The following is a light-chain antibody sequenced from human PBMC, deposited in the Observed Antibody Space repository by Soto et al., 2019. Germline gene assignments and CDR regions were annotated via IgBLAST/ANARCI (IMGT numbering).Light chain of an antibody. V-gene: IGKV1-16*02. J-gene: IGKJ1*01. CDR1: QGINNY. CDR3: QQYDTSPRT. Sequence: DIQMTQSPSSLSASVGDRVTITCRASQGINNYVAWFQQKPGRAPKSLIYATYNLQSGVPSKFSASGSGKEFTLTISSLQPEDFATYYCQQYDTSPRTFGQGTKVEI. CDR2: ATY.